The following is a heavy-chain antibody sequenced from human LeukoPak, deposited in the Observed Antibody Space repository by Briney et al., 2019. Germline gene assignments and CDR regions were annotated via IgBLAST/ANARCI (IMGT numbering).Heavy chain of an antibody. J-gene: IGHJ4*02. CDR2: INHSGST. Sequence: SETQSLTCAVYGGSFSGYYWSWIRQPPGKGLEWIGEINHSGSTNYNPSLKSRVTISVDTSKNQFSLKLSSVTAADTAVYYCARHDPRSTYYFDYWGQGTLVTVSS. CDR1: GGSFSGYY. D-gene: IGHD2-2*01. CDR3: ARHDPRSTYYFDY. V-gene: IGHV4-34*01.